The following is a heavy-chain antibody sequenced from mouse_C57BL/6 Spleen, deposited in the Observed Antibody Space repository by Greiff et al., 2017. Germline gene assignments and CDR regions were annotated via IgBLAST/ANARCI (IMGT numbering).Heavy chain of an antibody. CDR1: GYTFTSYW. D-gene: IGHD2-3*01. CDR2: IYPGSGST. CDR3: ARERDGYYEEKYYAMDY. Sequence: QVQLQQPGAELVKPGASVKMSCKASGYTFTSYWITWVKQRPGQGLEWIGDIYPGSGSTNYNEKFKSKATLTVDTSSSTAYMQLSSLTSEDSAVYYCARERDGYYEEKYYAMDYWGQGTSVTVSS. V-gene: IGHV1-55*01. J-gene: IGHJ4*01.